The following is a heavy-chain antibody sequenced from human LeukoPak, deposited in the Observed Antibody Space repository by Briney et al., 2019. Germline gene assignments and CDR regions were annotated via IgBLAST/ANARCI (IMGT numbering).Heavy chain of an antibody. Sequence: PGGSLRLSCAASGFTFSSYWMSWVRQAPGKGLEWVANIKQDGSEKYYVDSVKGRFTISRDNAKNSLYLQMNSLRAEDTAVYYCARVLTVTNAPIDYWGQGILVTVSS. V-gene: IGHV3-7*01. J-gene: IGHJ4*02. CDR2: IKQDGSEK. CDR1: GFTFSSYW. CDR3: ARVLTVTNAPIDY. D-gene: IGHD4-17*01.